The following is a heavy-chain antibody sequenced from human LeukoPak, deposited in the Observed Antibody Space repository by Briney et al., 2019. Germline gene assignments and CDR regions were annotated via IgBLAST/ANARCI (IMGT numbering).Heavy chain of an antibody. CDR1: GFTFSSFG. J-gene: IGHJ3*01. D-gene: IGHD6-13*01. CDR2: IGGSGVTK. V-gene: IGHV3-23*01. CDR3: ARGASSWEYTTFDV. Sequence: PGRSLRLSCAASGFTFSSFGMHWVRQAPGKGLGWVSTIGGSGVTKFYADSVEGRFTISRDNSNNALFLQMNSLRAEDMAIYYCARGASSWEYTTFDVWGQGTIVTVSS.